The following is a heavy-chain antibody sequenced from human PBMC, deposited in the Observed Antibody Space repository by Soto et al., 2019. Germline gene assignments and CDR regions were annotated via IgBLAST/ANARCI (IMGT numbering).Heavy chain of an antibody. CDR3: ARNGIVGAHYYYYYGMDV. Sequence: LSLTCTVSGGSISSYYWSWIRQPPGKGLEWIGYIYYSGSTNYNPSLKSRVTISVDTSKNQFSLKLSSVTAADTAVYYCARNGIVGAHYYYYYGMDVWGQGTTVTVSS. CDR2: IYYSGST. V-gene: IGHV4-59*01. D-gene: IGHD1-26*01. CDR1: GGSISSYY. J-gene: IGHJ6*02.